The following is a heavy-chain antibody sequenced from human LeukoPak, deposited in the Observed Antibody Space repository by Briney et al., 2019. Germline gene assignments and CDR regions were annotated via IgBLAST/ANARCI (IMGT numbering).Heavy chain of an antibody. CDR1: GFTVSSNY. V-gene: IGHV3-53*01. CDR2: IYSGGST. Sequence: GGSLRLSCAASGFTVSSNYMSWVRQAPGKGLEWVSVIYSGGSTYYADSVKGRFTISGDNSKNTLYLQMNSLRAEDTAVYYCASQTSRVGFAIFWSPNAFDIWGQGTMVTVSS. CDR3: ASQTSRVGFAIFWSPNAFDI. D-gene: IGHD3-9*01. J-gene: IGHJ3*02.